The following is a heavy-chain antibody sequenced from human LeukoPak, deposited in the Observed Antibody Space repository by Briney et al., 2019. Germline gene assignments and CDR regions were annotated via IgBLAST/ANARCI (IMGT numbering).Heavy chain of an antibody. CDR3: ARPRTSYGDYVRY. Sequence: GESLKISCKGFGYSFTSYWIGWVRQMPGKGLEWMGIIYPGDSDTRYSPSFQGQVTISADKSISTAYLQWSSLKASDTAMYYCARPRTSYGDYVRYWGQGTLVTVSS. CDR2: IYPGDSDT. D-gene: IGHD4-17*01. V-gene: IGHV5-51*01. J-gene: IGHJ4*02. CDR1: GYSFTSYW.